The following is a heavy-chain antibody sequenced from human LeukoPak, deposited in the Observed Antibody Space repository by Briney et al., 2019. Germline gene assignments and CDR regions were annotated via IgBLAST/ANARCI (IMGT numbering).Heavy chain of an antibody. J-gene: IGHJ4*02. CDR1: GFTFDDYG. CDR2: INWNGGST. CDR3: ARGGIWSGYYSVYDY. Sequence: GGSLRLSCAASGFTFDDYGMSWVRQAPGKGLEWVSGINWNGGSTGYADSVKGRFTISRDNAKSSLYLQMNSLRAEDTALYYCARGGIWSGYYSVYDYWGQGTLVTVSS. D-gene: IGHD3-3*01. V-gene: IGHV3-20*04.